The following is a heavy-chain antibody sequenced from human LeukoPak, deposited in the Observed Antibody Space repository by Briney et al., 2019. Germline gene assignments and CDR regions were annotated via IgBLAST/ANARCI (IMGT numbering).Heavy chain of an antibody. CDR1: GYTFISYD. Sequence: ASVKVSCKASGYTFISYDINWVRQATGQGLERMGWMNPNSGNTGYAQKFQGRVTMTRNPSISTAYMELSSLRSEDTAVYYCARESGLYGSGSRYWGQGTLVTVSS. CDR2: MNPNSGNT. J-gene: IGHJ4*02. D-gene: IGHD3-10*01. CDR3: ARESGLYGSGSRY. V-gene: IGHV1-8*02.